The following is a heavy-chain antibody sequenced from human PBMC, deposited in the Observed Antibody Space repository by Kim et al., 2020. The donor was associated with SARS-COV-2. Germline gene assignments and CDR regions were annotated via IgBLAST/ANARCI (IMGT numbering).Heavy chain of an antibody. D-gene: IGHD3-22*01. CDR1: GFTFSDYY. J-gene: IGHJ4*02. V-gene: IGHV3-11*01. Sequence: WGSLRLSCAASGFTFSDYYMSWIRQAPGKGLEWVSYISSSGGSIYYADSVKGRFTISRDNAKNSLYLQMNSLRAEDTAVYYCARVRVSITMIVVVREPPDYWGQGTLVTVSS. CDR2: ISSSGGSI. CDR3: ARVRVSITMIVVVREPPDY.